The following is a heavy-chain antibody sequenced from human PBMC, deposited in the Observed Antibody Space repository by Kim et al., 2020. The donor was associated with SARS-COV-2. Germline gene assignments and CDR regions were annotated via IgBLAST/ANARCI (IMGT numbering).Heavy chain of an antibody. CDR3: ARVANWKDTLGWFDP. D-gene: IGHD1-1*01. CDR1: GFTFSSYS. CDR2: ISSSSSYI. Sequence: GGSLRLSCAASGFTFSSYSMNWVRQAPGKGLEWVSSISSSSSYIYYADSVKGRFTISRDNAKNSLYLQMNSLRAEDTAVYYCARVANWKDTLGWFDPWGQGTLVTVSS. V-gene: IGHV3-21*01. J-gene: IGHJ5*02.